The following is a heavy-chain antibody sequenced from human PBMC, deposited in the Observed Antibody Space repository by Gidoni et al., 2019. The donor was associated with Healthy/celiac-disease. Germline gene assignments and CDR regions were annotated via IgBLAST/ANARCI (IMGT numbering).Heavy chain of an antibody. Sequence: EVQLVESGGALVEPGGSLRLSCSAFGFPFSSHSINWVRQAPGKGLEWVSTISSSSSYIYYADSVKGRVTISRDNAKNSVYLQMSSLRAEDTAVYYCARAGFNSGYDPEPFDNWGQGTLVTVSS. CDR1: GFPFSSHS. CDR3: ARAGFNSGYDPEPFDN. J-gene: IGHJ4*02. D-gene: IGHD5-12*01. CDR2: ISSSSSYI. V-gene: IGHV3-21*01.